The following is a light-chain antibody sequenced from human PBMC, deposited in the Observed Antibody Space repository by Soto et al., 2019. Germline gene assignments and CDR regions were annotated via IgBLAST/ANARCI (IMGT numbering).Light chain of an antibody. CDR3: QQSYSTPPWT. Sequence: IQMTQSPSSLSASVGDRVTITCRASQSISSYLNWYQQKPGKAPKLLIYAASNLQSGVPSTFSGSGYGTDFTLTISSLQPEDFATYYCQQSYSTPPWTFGQGTKVDIK. CDR1: QSISSY. CDR2: AAS. V-gene: IGKV1-39*01. J-gene: IGKJ1*01.